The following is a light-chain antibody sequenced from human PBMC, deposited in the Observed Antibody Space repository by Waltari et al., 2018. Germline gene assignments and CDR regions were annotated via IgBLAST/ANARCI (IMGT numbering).Light chain of an antibody. CDR3: SSYTGSNTLI. J-gene: IGLJ2*01. V-gene: IGLV2-14*03. CDR2: DVN. Sequence: QSVLTQPASVSGSPGQSITISCSGTSNDVCSSNYVAWYQQHPGKAPKLMIYDVNNRPSGVSNRFSGSKSGNTASLTISGLQAEDEANYHCSSYTGSNTLIVGGGTKLTVL. CDR1: SNDVCSSNY.